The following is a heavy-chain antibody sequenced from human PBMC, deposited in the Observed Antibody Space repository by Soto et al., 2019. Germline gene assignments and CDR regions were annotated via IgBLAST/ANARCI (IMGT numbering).Heavy chain of an antibody. Sequence: PGGSLRLSCAASGFTVSSNYMSWVRQAPGKGLEWVSVIYSGGSTYYADSVKGRFTISRDNSKNTLYLQMNSLRAEDTAVYYCARVIHAGKSDYWGQGTLVTVSS. CDR3: ARVIHAGKSDY. CDR2: IYSGGST. V-gene: IGHV3-66*01. J-gene: IGHJ4*02. CDR1: GFTVSSNY.